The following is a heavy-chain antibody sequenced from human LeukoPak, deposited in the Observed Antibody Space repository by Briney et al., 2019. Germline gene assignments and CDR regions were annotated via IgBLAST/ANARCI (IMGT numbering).Heavy chain of an antibody. Sequence: GASVKVSCKVSGYTLTELSMHWVRQAPGKGLEWMGGFDPEDGETIYAQKFQGRVTMTEDTSTDTAYMELSSLRSEDTAAYYCATDSTIFGVVTPGDAFDIWGQGTMVTVSS. D-gene: IGHD3-3*01. V-gene: IGHV1-24*01. J-gene: IGHJ3*02. CDR3: ATDSTIFGVVTPGDAFDI. CDR2: FDPEDGET. CDR1: GYTLTELS.